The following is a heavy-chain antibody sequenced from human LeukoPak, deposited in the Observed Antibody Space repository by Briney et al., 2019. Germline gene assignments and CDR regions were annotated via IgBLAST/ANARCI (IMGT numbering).Heavy chain of an antibody. CDR2: IHWNGGST. CDR1: GFTFDDYG. Sequence: GGSLRLSCAASGFTFDDYGMSWVRQAPGTGLEWVSGIHWNGGSTGYADSVKGRFTISRDNAKNSLYLQMNSLRAEDTALYYCARQSHYDFWSGFQSYNWFDPWGQGTLVTVSS. D-gene: IGHD3-3*01. CDR3: ARQSHYDFWSGFQSYNWFDP. J-gene: IGHJ5*02. V-gene: IGHV3-20*04.